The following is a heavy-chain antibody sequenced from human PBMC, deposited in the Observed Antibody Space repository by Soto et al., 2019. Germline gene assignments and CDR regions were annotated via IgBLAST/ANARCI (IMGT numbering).Heavy chain of an antibody. Sequence: EVQLLESGGGLEQPGGSLRLSCAASGFSFSTYAMTWVRQAPGKGLEWVSVIGGSGGGGTYYADSVKGRFTISRDKSKNTLYLQMNSLRAEDTAVYYCAKVDGGHSYVSYHYYGMDLWGQGTTVTVSS. CDR1: GFSFSTYA. CDR3: AKVDGGHSYVSYHYYGMDL. CDR2: IGGSGGGGT. V-gene: IGHV3-23*01. D-gene: IGHD5-18*01. J-gene: IGHJ6*02.